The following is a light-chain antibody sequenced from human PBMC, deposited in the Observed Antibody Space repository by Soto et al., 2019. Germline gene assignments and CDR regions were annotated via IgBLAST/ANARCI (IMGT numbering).Light chain of an antibody. CDR1: QDIKNF. J-gene: IGKJ4*01. CDR3: QHYVSLPLT. Sequence: DIQMTQSPSSLSASVGDRVTITCQESQDIKNFLNWFQQKPGKAPELLIYDVSILEKGVPSRFSGSGSATQFTLAISSLQPEDVATYYCQHYVSLPLTFGGGTKVEI. V-gene: IGKV1-33*01. CDR2: DVS.